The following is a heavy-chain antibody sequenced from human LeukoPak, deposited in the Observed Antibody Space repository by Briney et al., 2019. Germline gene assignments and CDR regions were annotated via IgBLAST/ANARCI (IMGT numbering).Heavy chain of an antibody. J-gene: IGHJ4*02. Sequence: PGGSLRLSCAASGFTFSSYAMHWVRQAPGKGLEYVSTITRNGGSTYYADSVKGRFTISRDNSKNTLYLQMSSLRAEDTAVYYCVTELYTSGSWQIDYWGQGTLVTVSS. CDR3: VTELYTSGSWQIDY. V-gene: IGHV3-64D*06. CDR1: GFTFSSYA. CDR2: ITRNGGST. D-gene: IGHD3-10*01.